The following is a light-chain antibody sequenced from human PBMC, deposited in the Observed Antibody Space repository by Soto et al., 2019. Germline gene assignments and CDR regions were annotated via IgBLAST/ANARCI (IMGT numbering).Light chain of an antibody. CDR1: SSNIGAGYD. J-gene: IGLJ2*01. Sequence: QAVVTQPPSVSGAPGQRVTISCTGSSSNIGAGYDVHWYQQLPGTAPKLLIYGNNNRPSGVPDRFSGSKSGTSASLAITGLQAADEADYYCQSYDSRLSGSVVFGGGTKLTVL. V-gene: IGLV1-40*01. CDR3: QSYDSRLSGSVV. CDR2: GNN.